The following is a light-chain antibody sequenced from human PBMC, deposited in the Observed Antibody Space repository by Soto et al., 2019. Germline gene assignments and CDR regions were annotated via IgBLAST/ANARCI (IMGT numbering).Light chain of an antibody. J-gene: IGKJ4*01. CDR3: QQYENLPLT. Sequence: DIQLSHSPSSLSASVGDRVTIPCQASQDISKYLNWYQQKPGKAPKLLIYDASNLETGIPSRFSGSGSGTNFSLTITSLQPEDIATYYCQQYENLPLTFGGGTKVDIK. CDR1: QDISKY. V-gene: IGKV1-33*01. CDR2: DAS.